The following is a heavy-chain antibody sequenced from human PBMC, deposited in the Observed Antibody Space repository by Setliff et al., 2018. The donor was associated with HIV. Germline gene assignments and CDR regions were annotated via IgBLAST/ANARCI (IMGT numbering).Heavy chain of an antibody. CDR1: GYTFTNYY. J-gene: IGHJ3*02. V-gene: IGHV1-46*01. Sequence: ASVKVSCKASGYTFTNYYIHWVRQAPGQGLEWMGIIDPSGGSPTYAQKFRGRLTITADTSTHTAHMELASLRSDDTAVYYCATDPTYSSGSPDIWGQGTMVTVSS. CDR2: IDPSGGSP. CDR3: ATDPTYSSGSPDI. D-gene: IGHD6-19*01.